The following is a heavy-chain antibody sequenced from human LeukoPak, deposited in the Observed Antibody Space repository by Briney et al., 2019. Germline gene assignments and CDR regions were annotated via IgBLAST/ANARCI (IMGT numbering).Heavy chain of an antibody. CDR1: GYTFTSYD. CDR3: ARGTDSSSSGDY. J-gene: IGHJ4*02. Sequence: ASVRVSCKASGYTFTSYDINWVRQATGQGLEWMGWMNPNSGNTGYAQKFQGRVTITRNTSISTAYMELSSLRSEDTAVYYCARGTDSSSSGDYWGQGTLVTVSS. CDR2: MNPNSGNT. V-gene: IGHV1-8*03. D-gene: IGHD6-6*01.